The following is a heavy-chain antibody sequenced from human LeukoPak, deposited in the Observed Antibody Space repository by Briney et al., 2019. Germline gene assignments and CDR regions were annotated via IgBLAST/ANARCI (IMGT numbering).Heavy chain of an antibody. CDR2: IIPIFGTA. CDR3: ASCGGDCYGAGSYYYYMDV. D-gene: IGHD2-21*01. V-gene: IGHV1-69*13. Sequence: ASVKVSCKASGGTFSSYAISWVRQAPGQGLVWMGGIIPIFGTANYAQKFQGRVTITADESTSTAYMELSSLRSEDTAVYYCASCGGDCYGAGSYYYYMDVWGKGTTVTVSS. J-gene: IGHJ6*03. CDR1: GGTFSSYA.